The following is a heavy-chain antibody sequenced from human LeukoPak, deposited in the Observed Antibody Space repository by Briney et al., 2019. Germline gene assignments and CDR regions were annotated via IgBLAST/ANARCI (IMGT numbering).Heavy chain of an antibody. J-gene: IGHJ6*03. CDR2: ISGSGGST. CDR3: AKGGNSGYYMDV. Sequence: PGGSLRLSCAASGFTFSSYAMSWVRQAPGKGLEWVSAISGSGGSTYYADSVKGRFTISRDNSKNTLYLQMNSLRAKDTAVYYCAKGGNSGYYMDVWGKGTTVTVSS. V-gene: IGHV3-23*01. CDR1: GFTFSSYA. D-gene: IGHD4-23*01.